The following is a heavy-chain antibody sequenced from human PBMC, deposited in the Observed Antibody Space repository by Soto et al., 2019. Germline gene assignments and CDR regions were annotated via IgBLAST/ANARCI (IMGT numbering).Heavy chain of an antibody. CDR1: GYTFTGYY. J-gene: IGHJ6*02. V-gene: IGHV1-2*04. CDR3: VRGHRLRSSGWYLCGMDV. D-gene: IGHD6-19*01. Sequence: QVQLVQSGAEVKKPGASVKVSCKASGYTFTGYYRHWVRQAPGQGLEWMGWINPNSGGTNYAQKLQGWSTMTRDTPISTAYMELSRMGSDVTSVYYCVRGHRLRSSGWYLCGMDVWGQVTTVTVSS. CDR2: INPNSGGT.